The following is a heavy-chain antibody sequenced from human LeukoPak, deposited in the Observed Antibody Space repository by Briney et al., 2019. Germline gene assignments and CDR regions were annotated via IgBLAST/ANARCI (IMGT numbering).Heavy chain of an antibody. CDR1: GFTFSSYE. J-gene: IGHJ4*02. D-gene: IGHD3-22*01. CDR2: ISSSGSTI. V-gene: IGHV3-48*03. CDR3: ARDGRGYYYDRRPDS. Sequence: PEGSLSLSCAASGFTFSSYEMNWVRQAPGKGLEWVSYISSSGSTIYYADSVKGRFTISRDNAKNSLYLQMNSLRAEDTAVYYCARDGRGYYYDRRPDSWGQGSQDAVCS.